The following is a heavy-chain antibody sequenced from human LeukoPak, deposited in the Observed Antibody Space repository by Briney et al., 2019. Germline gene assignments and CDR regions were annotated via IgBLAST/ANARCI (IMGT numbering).Heavy chain of an antibody. J-gene: IGHJ4*02. Sequence: SQTLSLTCAVSGGSISSGGYSWSWIRQPPGKGLEWIGYIYHSGSTYYNPSLKSRVTISVDRSKNQFSLKLSSVTAADTAVYYCARGLPASIPNYYFDYWGQGTLVTVSS. V-gene: IGHV4-30-2*01. CDR3: ARGLPASIPNYYFDY. CDR2: IYHSGST. D-gene: IGHD2-2*01. CDR1: GGSISSGGYS.